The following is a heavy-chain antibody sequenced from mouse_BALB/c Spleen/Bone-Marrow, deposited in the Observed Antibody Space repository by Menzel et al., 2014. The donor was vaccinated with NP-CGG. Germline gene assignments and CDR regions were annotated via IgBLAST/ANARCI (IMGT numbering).Heavy chain of an antibody. CDR3: AKEGRGAY. CDR2: IYPGDGDT. V-gene: IGHV1-87*01. Sequence: VHLVESGAELARPGASVKLSCKASGYTFTSYWMQWVKQRPGQGLEWIGAIYPGDGDTRYTQKFKGKATLTADKSSSTAYMQLRSLASEDSAVYYCAKEGRGAYWGQGTLVTVSA. J-gene: IGHJ3*01. D-gene: IGHD3-3*01. CDR1: GYTFTSYW.